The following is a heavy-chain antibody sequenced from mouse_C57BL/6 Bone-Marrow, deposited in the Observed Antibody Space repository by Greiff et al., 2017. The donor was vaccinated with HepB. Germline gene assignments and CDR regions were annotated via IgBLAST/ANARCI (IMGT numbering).Heavy chain of an antibody. CDR2: IDPETGGT. V-gene: IGHV1-15*01. CDR3: TSRDYYGSSPWYFDV. Sequence: QVQLKESGAELVRPGASVTLSCKASGYTFTDYEMHWVKQTPVHGLEWIGAIDPETGGTAYNQKFKGKAILTADKSSSTAYMELRSLTSEDSAVYYCTSRDYYGSSPWYFDVWGTGTTVTVSS. CDR1: GYTFTDYE. D-gene: IGHD1-1*01. J-gene: IGHJ1*03.